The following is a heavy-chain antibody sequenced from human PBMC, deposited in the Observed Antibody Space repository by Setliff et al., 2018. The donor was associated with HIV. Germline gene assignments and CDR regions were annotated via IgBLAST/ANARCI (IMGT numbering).Heavy chain of an antibody. V-gene: IGHV3-33*06. D-gene: IGHD2-2*01. CDR2: MWYDGSNK. J-gene: IGHJ4*02. Sequence: GGSLRLSCAASGFTLSYYSMHWVRQAPGKGLEWVAVMWYDGSNKHHADSVKGRFTISRDNSKDTLYLQMNSLRAEDTAVYFCAKGAVPAAIGGYYFDSWGQGTLVTVSS. CDR1: GFTLSYYS. CDR3: AKGAVPAAIGGYYFDS.